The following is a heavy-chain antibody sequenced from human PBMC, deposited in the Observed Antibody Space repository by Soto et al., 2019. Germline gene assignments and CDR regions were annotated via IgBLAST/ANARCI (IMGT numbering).Heavy chain of an antibody. J-gene: IGHJ5*02. Sequence: QITLNESGPTLVKPTQTLTLTCTLSGFSLTTSGEGVGWIRQPPGKALEWLALIYWDDDKRYSPSLKSILTTTKDTPKNQVVPTMTNMDPADTAPYFCAHLTTTVTWWFAPLGQGTLVTVSS. V-gene: IGHV2-5*02. D-gene: IGHD4-17*01. CDR1: GFSLTTSGEG. CDR2: IYWDDDK. CDR3: AHLTTTVTWWFAP.